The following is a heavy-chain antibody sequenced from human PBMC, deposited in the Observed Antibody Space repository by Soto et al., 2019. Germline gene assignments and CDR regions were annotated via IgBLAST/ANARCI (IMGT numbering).Heavy chain of an antibody. CDR1: GFTFSSYW. V-gene: IGHV3-7*01. Sequence: GESLKISCAASGFTFSSYWMSWVRQAPGKGLEWVANIKQDGSEKYYVDSVKGRFTISRDNAKNSLYLQMNSLRAEDTAVYYCARLRDCSSTSCYVPQYYYYYYMDVWGKGTTVTVSS. CDR2: IKQDGSEK. J-gene: IGHJ6*03. D-gene: IGHD2-2*01. CDR3: ARLRDCSSTSCYVPQYYYYYYMDV.